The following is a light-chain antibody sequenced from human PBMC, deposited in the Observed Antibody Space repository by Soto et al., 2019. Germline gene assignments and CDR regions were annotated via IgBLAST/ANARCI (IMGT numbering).Light chain of an antibody. J-gene: IGKJ4*01. Sequence: ERVMTQSPATLSVSPGERATLSCRASQSVGSNLAWYQQKPGQAPRLLIYGASTRATGIPARFSGSGSGTEFTLTISSLQSEDLGVCYCQQHHTGPPPFGAETEVDIK. CDR2: GAS. V-gene: IGKV3-15*01. CDR3: QQHHTGPPP. CDR1: QSVGSN.